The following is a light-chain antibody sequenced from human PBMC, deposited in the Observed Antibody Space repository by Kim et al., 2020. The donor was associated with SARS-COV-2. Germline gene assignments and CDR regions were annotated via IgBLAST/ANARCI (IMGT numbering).Light chain of an antibody. Sequence: LAPGERAALSCRASQSVSTSLTWYQQKPGQAPRLLIYDASNRATGIPARFSGSGSGTDFTLTISSLEPEDFAIYYCQQRSNWPLTFGGGTKVDIK. V-gene: IGKV3-11*01. CDR1: QSVSTS. CDR2: DAS. CDR3: QQRSNWPLT. J-gene: IGKJ4*01.